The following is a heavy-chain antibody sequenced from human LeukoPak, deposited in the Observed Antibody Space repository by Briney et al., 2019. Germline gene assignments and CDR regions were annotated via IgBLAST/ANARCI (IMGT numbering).Heavy chain of an antibody. CDR1: GFTFSSYG. Sequence: GGSLRLSCAASGFTFSSYGMHWVRQAPGKGLEWVAFIRYDGSNKYYADSVKGRFTISRDNSKNTLYLQMNSLRAEDTAVYYCARDIPIAAAGTSYFQQWGQGTLVTVPS. V-gene: IGHV3-30*02. J-gene: IGHJ1*01. CDR3: ARDIPIAAAGTSYFQQ. CDR2: IRYDGSNK. D-gene: IGHD6-13*01.